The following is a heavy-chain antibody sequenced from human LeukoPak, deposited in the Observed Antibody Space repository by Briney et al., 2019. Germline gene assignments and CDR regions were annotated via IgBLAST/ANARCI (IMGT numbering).Heavy chain of an antibody. Sequence: PGGSLRLSCTASGFIFSSYALNWVRQAPGKGLEWVSYISSSGSTIYYADSVKGRFTISRDNAKNSLYLQMNSLRAEDTAVYYCARDRYYDSGIFDHWGQGTLVTVSS. CDR2: ISSSGSTI. CDR1: GFIFSSYA. J-gene: IGHJ4*02. V-gene: IGHV3-48*03. D-gene: IGHD3-22*01. CDR3: ARDRYYDSGIFDH.